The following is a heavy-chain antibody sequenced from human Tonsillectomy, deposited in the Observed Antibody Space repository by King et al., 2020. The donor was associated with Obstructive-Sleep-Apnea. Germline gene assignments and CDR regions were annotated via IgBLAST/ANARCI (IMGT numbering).Heavy chain of an antibody. V-gene: IGHV4-59*01. CDR3: ARAQGGNTKMWYFDL. CDR2: VSYIGTT. CDR1: GGSFNSYY. D-gene: IGHD4-23*01. Sequence: QLQESGPGLVEPSETLSLTCTVSGGSFNSYYWSWIRQPPGKGLEWIGFVSYIGTTNYNPSLNTRVTISIDSSKNQFSLKLTSVTSADAAVYYCARAQGGNTKMWYFDLWGRGTLVTVSS. J-gene: IGHJ2*01.